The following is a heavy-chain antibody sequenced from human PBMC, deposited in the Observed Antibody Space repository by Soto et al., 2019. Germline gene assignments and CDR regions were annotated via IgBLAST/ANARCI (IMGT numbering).Heavy chain of an antibody. Sequence: QVQLVQSGAEVKKPGSSVKVSCKGSGDTFHRHALSWVRQAPGQGLEWMGGIIPMFGTANYAQKFQGRVTITADTSTSTAYMELSSLRFEDTAFYYCAVIGYDLDYWGQGTRVAVSS. J-gene: IGHJ4*02. CDR2: IIPMFGTA. V-gene: IGHV1-69*06. CDR1: GDTFHRHA. CDR3: AVIGYDLDY. D-gene: IGHD5-12*01.